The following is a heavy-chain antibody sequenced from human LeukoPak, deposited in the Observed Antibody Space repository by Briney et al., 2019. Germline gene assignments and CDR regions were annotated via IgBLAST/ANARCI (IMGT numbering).Heavy chain of an antibody. CDR1: GGTFSSYA. D-gene: IGHD6-13*01. CDR3: AREKAAAGQDY. J-gene: IGHJ4*02. V-gene: IGHV1-69*06. Sequence: ASVKVSCKASGGTFSSYAISWVRQAPGQGLEWMGGIIPIFGTANYAQKFQGRVTITADKSTSTAYMELSSLRSEDTAVYYCAREKAAAGQDYWGQGTLVTVSS. CDR2: IIPIFGTA.